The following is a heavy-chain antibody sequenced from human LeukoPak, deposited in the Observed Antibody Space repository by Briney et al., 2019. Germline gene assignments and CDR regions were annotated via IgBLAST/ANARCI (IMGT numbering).Heavy chain of an antibody. J-gene: IGHJ4*02. Sequence: PSETLSLTCNVSGASMSSNYWSWIRQPPGKGLEWIGYIYHSGNTNYSPSLESRVTMSVDESKNQFSLRVHFVSAADTAVYYCASTRRAAVAGRFDSWGQGTLVTVSS. CDR2: IYHSGNT. CDR1: GASMSSNY. CDR3: ASTRRAAVAGRFDS. V-gene: IGHV4-4*09. D-gene: IGHD6-19*01.